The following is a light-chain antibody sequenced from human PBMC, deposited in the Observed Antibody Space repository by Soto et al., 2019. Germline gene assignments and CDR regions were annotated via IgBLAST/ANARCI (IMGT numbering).Light chain of an antibody. Sequence: IQMTQSPSSFSASTGDRVSITCRASQDISNFLVWFQQRPGKVPKRLMYSANRLESGVPSRFSGSGSGTEFTLTISSLQPEDFATYYCLQHKSYPRTFGQGTKVDIK. CDR3: LQHKSYPRT. CDR2: SAN. V-gene: IGKV1-17*03. CDR1: QDISNF. J-gene: IGKJ1*01.